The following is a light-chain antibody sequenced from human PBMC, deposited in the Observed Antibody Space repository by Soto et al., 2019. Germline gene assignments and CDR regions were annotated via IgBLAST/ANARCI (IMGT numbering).Light chain of an antibody. CDR3: QQYGTSLT. CDR1: QSVGSQ. Sequence: EIVLTQSPGTLSLSPGERATLSCRASQSVGSQLAWYQQKPGQAPRLLIYGASRRATGIPDRFSGSGSATYFTLSISRLEPEDFAVYYCQQYGTSLTFGGGTKVEI. V-gene: IGKV3-20*01. CDR2: GAS. J-gene: IGKJ4*01.